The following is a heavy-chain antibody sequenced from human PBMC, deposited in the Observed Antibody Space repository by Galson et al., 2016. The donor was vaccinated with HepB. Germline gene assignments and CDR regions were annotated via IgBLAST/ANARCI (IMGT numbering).Heavy chain of an antibody. CDR3: ARDDETYGDPDF. CDR1: GFIFSTYG. CDR2: IKQDGSER. V-gene: IGHV3-7*03. Sequence: SLRLSCAASGFIFSTYGMSWVRQAPGKGLEWVANIKQDGSERYYVDSVKGRFTISRDNAKKSLFLQMNSLRVEDTAVYYCARDDETYGDPDFWGKGTLVTVSS. D-gene: IGHD4-17*01. J-gene: IGHJ4*02.